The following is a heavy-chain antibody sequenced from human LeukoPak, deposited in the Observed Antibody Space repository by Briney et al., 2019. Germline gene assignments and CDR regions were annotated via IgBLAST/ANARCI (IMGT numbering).Heavy chain of an antibody. Sequence: PGGSLRLSCAASGVTVSTNYMNWVRQAPGKGLEWLSYISSSSSTIYYADSVKGRFTISRDDAKNSLYLQMNSLRDEDTAVYYCAREAPGAHNHFDYWGQGTLVTVSS. CDR2: ISSSSSTI. CDR1: GVTVSTNY. D-gene: IGHD1-26*01. CDR3: AREAPGAHNHFDY. V-gene: IGHV3-48*02. J-gene: IGHJ4*02.